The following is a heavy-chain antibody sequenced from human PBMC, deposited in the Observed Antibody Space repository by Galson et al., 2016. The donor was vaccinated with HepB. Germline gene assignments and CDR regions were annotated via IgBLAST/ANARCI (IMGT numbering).Heavy chain of an antibody. V-gene: IGHV3-53*01. D-gene: IGHD4-23*01. CDR2: IYSGGST. CDR3: VADHGGLDCFDF. CDR1: GFTVYNNY. J-gene: IGHJ3*01. Sequence: SLRLSCAASGFTVYNNYMWWVRQAPGKGLDWVSLIYSGGSTSYADSVKGRFTISRDSSKSTLYLQMSSLRVEDTALYYCVADHGGLDCFDFWGQGTMVTVSS.